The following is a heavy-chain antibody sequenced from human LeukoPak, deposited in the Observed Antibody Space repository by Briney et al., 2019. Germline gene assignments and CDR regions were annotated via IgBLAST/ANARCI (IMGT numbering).Heavy chain of an antibody. V-gene: IGHV4-39*07. D-gene: IGHD6-6*01. J-gene: IGHJ3*02. CDR3: ARQYSSSSLAFDM. CDR1: GGSVSSSHY. Sequence: SETLSLTCSVSGGSVSSSHYWGWIRQPPGKGLEWIGSIYYGGSTYYNASLRSRVTTSVDTSKNQFSLKLSSVTAADTAVYYCARQYSSSSLAFDMWGQGTIVTVSS. CDR2: IYYGGST.